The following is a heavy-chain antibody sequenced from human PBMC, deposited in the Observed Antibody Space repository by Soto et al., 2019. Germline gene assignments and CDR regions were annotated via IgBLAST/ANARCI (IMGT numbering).Heavy chain of an antibody. J-gene: IGHJ3*02. CDR1: GGTFSSYT. Sequence: QVQLVQSGAEVKKPGSSVKVSCKASGGTFSSYTMSWVRQAPGQGLEWMGRIIPILGIANYAQKFQGRVTITADKSTSTAYMELSSLRSEDTAVYYCARGSKTGAFDIWGQGTMVTVSS. V-gene: IGHV1-69*02. CDR3: ARGSKTGAFDI. CDR2: IIPILGIA.